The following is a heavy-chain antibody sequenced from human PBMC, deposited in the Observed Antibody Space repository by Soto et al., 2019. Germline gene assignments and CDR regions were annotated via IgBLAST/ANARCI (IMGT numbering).Heavy chain of an antibody. Sequence: QVQLVQSGAEEKKPGSSVKVSCKASGGTFSTYAVTWVRQAPGQGLEWMGGIIPMFGTPNYAQKFQGRVTITADKSTSTAYMELSSLRSEDTAVYYCATDNWNSEYYYFGLGVWGQGTTVTVSS. D-gene: IGHD1-7*01. V-gene: IGHV1-69*06. CDR3: ATDNWNSEYYYFGLGV. J-gene: IGHJ6*02. CDR1: GGTFSTYA. CDR2: IIPMFGTP.